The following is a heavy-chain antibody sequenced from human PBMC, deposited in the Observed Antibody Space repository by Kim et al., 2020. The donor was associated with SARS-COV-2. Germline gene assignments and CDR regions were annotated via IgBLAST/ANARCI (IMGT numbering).Heavy chain of an antibody. CDR3: AKAGLTWTWSYFDY. V-gene: IGHV3-23*01. D-gene: IGHD2-15*01. Sequence: AGSVKRRSPIARDRSKNTQYLQMNSLRAEDTAVYYCAKAGLTWTWSYFDYWGQGTLVTVSS. J-gene: IGHJ4*02.